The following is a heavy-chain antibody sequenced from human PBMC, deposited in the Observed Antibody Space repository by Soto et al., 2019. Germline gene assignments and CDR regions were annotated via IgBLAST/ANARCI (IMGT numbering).Heavy chain of an antibody. D-gene: IGHD2-21*02. CDR2: IIPMLGMA. J-gene: IGHJ2*01. V-gene: IGHV1-69*08. Sequence: QVQVVQSGAEVKKPGSSVKVSCKASGGTFSNYTISWVRQAPGQGLEWMGRIIPMLGMANYAQKFQGRVTISADTSASTAYMELSSLRSDDTAVYYCAREAGLVVVTAMPYWYFDLWGRGTLVTVSS. CDR1: GGTFSNYT. CDR3: AREAGLVVVTAMPYWYFDL.